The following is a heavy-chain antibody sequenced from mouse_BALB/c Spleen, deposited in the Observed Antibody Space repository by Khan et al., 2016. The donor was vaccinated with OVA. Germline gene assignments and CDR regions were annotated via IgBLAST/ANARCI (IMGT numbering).Heavy chain of an antibody. V-gene: IGHV9-3-1*01. J-gene: IGHJ4*01. D-gene: IGHD2-10*01. CDR2: INTYTGEP. Sequence: QIQLVQSGPELMKPGETVKISCKASGYTFTNYGMNWVKQSPGKALKWMGWINTYTGEPTYADDFKGRFAFSLDTSASTAYLQINNLKNEDTDTDFCARTPYFSYTLDHWGQGTSVTVSS. CDR1: GYTFTNYG. CDR3: ARTPYFSYTLDH.